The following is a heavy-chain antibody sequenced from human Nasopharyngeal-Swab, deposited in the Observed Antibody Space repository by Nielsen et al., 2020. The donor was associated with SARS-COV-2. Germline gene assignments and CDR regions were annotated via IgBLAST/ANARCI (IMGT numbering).Heavy chain of an antibody. V-gene: IGHV1-46*01. Sequence: ASVKVSCKASGHTFTSYYMHWVRQAPGQGLEWMGIINPSGGSTSYAQKFQGRVTMTRDTSTSTVYMELSSLRSEDTAVYYCARDFTLTGYDFWSGYYYYYYMDVWGKGTTVTVSS. CDR1: GHTFTSYY. D-gene: IGHD3-3*01. CDR2: INPSGGST. CDR3: ARDFTLTGYDFWSGYYYYYYMDV. J-gene: IGHJ6*03.